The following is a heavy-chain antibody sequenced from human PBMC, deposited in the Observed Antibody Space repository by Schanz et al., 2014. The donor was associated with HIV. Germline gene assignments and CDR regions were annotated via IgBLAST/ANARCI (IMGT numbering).Heavy chain of an antibody. Sequence: VQLAESGGGVVQPGRSLRLSCAASGFSFSSYVMHWVRQAPGKGLEWVAVIWYDGNSKYYADSVKGRFTISRDNSKNTLYLQMNSLRAEDTAVYYCARGGLQWHPEWFDYWGQGNLVSVSS. CDR3: ARGGLQWHPEWFDY. J-gene: IGHJ4*02. V-gene: IGHV3-33*01. CDR1: GFSFSSYV. D-gene: IGHD4-4*01. CDR2: IWYDGNSK.